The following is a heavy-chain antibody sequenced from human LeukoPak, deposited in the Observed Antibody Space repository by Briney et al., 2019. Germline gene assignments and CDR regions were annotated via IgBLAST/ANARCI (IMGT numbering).Heavy chain of an antibody. Sequence: ASVEVSCKASGYTFTSYDINWVRQATGQGLEWMGWMNPNSGNTGYAQKFQGRVTMTRNTSISTAYMELSSLKASDTAMYYCARRGMVRGVIAGIDYWGQGTLVTVSS. CDR1: GYTFTSYD. D-gene: IGHD3-10*01. CDR3: ARRGMVRGVIAGIDY. J-gene: IGHJ4*02. CDR2: MNPNSGNT. V-gene: IGHV1-8*01.